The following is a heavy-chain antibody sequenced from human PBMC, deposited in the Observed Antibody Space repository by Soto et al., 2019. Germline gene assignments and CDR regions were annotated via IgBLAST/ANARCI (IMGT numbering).Heavy chain of an antibody. CDR1: GGSISSGDYY. Sequence: SETLSLTCTVSGGSISSGDYYWSWIRQPPGKGLEWIGYIYYSGSTYYNPSLKSRVTISVDTSKNQFSLKLSSVTAADTAVYYCARDLVVFLDGDSLRYYYYGMDVWGQGTTVTVSS. CDR2: IYYSGST. CDR3: ARDLVVFLDGDSLRYYYYGMDV. V-gene: IGHV4-30-4*01. D-gene: IGHD2-21*02. J-gene: IGHJ6*02.